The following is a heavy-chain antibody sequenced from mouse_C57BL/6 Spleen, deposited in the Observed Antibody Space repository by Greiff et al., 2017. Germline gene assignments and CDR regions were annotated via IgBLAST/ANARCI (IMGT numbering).Heavy chain of an antibody. CDR2: ISSGSSTI. J-gene: IGHJ4*01. Sequence: EVKVVESGGGLVKPGGSLKLSCAASGFTFSDYGMHWVRQAPEKGLEWVAYISSGSSTIYYADTVKGRFTISRDNAKNTLFLQMTSLRSEDTAMYYCARSFDGYPPYAMDYWGQGTSVTVSS. CDR1: GFTFSDYG. CDR3: ARSFDGYPPYAMDY. V-gene: IGHV5-17*01. D-gene: IGHD2-3*01.